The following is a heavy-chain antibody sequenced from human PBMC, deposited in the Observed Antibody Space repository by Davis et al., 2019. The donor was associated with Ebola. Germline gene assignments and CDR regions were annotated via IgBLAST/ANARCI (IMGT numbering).Heavy chain of an antibody. CDR1: GGTFSSYA. CDR3: AMEWLLYFDY. D-gene: IGHD3-3*01. J-gene: IGHJ4*02. V-gene: IGHV1-69*06. Sequence: SVKVSCKASGGTFSSYAISWVRQAPGQGLEWMGGIIPIFGTANYAQKFQCRVTITADKSTSTAYMELSSLRSEDTAVYYCAMEWLLYFDYWGQGTLVTVSS. CDR2: IIPIFGTA.